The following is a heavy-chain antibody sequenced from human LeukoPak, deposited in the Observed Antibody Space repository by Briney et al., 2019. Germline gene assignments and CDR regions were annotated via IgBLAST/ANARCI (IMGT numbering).Heavy chain of an antibody. CDR2: INPNSGGT. J-gene: IGHJ5*02. Sequence: GASVKVSCKASGYTFTGYYMHWVRQAPGQGLEWMGWINPNSGGTNYAQKFQGRVTMTRDTSISTAYMELSRLRSDDTAVYYCARGDGGMVGADNWFDPWGQGTLVTVSS. V-gene: IGHV1-2*02. D-gene: IGHD1-26*01. CDR3: ARGDGGMVGADNWFDP. CDR1: GYTFTGYY.